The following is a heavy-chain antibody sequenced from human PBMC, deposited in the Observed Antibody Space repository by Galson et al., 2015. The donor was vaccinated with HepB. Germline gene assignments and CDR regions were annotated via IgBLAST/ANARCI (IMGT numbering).Heavy chain of an antibody. CDR3: STDGGNSGGHLHH. V-gene: IGHV1-24*01. J-gene: IGHJ1*01. D-gene: IGHD4-23*01. CDR2: FDPEDGET. Sequence: SVKVSCKVSGYTLSELSIHWVRQAPGKGLEWMGIFDPEDGETIYAQKFQGRVTMTEGTSTDTAYMELCSLRSEDTAVYYCSTDGGNSGGHLHHWGQGTLVTVSS. CDR1: GYTLSELS.